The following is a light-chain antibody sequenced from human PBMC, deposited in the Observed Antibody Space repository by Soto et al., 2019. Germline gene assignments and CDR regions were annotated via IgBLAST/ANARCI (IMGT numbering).Light chain of an antibody. Sequence: DIQMTQSPSSLSASVGDRVTITCLANQGIRNDLCRFQQKPGKAPKRLISAASRLQSGVPPRFGVSGSETEFTLTISSLQPEDFATYYCLPHNSYPRTFGQGAKVEIK. CDR1: QGIRND. J-gene: IGKJ1*01. V-gene: IGKV1-17*01. CDR2: AAS. CDR3: LPHNSYPRT.